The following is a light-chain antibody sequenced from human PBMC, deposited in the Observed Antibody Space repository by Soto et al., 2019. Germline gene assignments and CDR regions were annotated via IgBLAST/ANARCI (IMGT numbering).Light chain of an antibody. CDR1: QSISSY. J-gene: IGKJ3*01. CDR3: QQSYSTPFT. CDR2: AAS. Sequence: DVPMTQSPSSLSASVGDRVTITCRASQSISSYLNWYQQKPGKAPKLLIYAASSLQSGVPSRFSVSGSGTDFTLTISSLQHEDFATYYCQQSYSTPFTFGPGTKVDIK. V-gene: IGKV1-39*01.